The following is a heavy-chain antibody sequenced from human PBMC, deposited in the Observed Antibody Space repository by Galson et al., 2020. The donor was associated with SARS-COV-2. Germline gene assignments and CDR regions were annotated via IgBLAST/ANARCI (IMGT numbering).Heavy chain of an antibody. CDR1: GGPVSSGGYY. V-gene: IGHV4-31*01. Sequence: SETLSLTCTVSGGPVSSGGYYWSWIRQHPGRGLEYIGYIYYTGSTYDNPSLKTLVSISVDTSKNQFSLKLSSVTAADTAVYYCARIGGYMGLGGNVDLWGRGTLVTVSS. D-gene: IGHD5-12*01. CDR3: ARIGGYMGLGGNVDL. J-gene: IGHJ2*01. CDR2: IYYTGST.